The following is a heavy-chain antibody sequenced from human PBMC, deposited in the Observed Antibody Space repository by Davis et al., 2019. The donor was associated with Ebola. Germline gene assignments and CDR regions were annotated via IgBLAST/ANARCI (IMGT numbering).Heavy chain of an antibody. CDR1: GFTFSTYW. V-gene: IGHV3-74*01. Sequence: GESLKISCVASGFTFSTYWMHWVRQAPGKGLVWVSRIEGDGTTKTYADSVKGRFTISRDNAKNTVYLQMSNLRADDTAVYYCARGRTVTNNWFDSWGRGTLVTVS. J-gene: IGHJ5*01. CDR3: ARGRTVTNNWFDS. CDR2: IEGDGTTK. D-gene: IGHD4-17*01.